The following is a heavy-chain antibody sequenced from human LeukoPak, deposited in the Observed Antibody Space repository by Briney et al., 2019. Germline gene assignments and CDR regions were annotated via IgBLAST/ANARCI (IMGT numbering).Heavy chain of an antibody. V-gene: IGHV3-23*01. J-gene: IGHJ4*02. CDR1: GFTFSDYG. CDR2: VSGSGGST. Sequence: PGGPLRLSCAASGFTFSDYGMSWVRQAPGKGLEWVSAVSGSGGSTHCADSVKGRFTISRDNSKNTLYLQMNSLRAEDTAIYYCAKDHFYDGSGYAVGGFDYWGQGTLVTVSS. CDR3: AKDHFYDGSGYAVGGFDY. D-gene: IGHD3-22*01.